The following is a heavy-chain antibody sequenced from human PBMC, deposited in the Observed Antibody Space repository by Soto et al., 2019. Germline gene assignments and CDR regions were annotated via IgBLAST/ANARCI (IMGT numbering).Heavy chain of an antibody. J-gene: IGHJ6*02. CDR2: INGDGASL. CDR3: AREGSLGLDV. CDR1: GFIFSSLW. V-gene: IGHV3-74*03. D-gene: IGHD3-10*01. Sequence: EVRLEEAGGGFVQPGGSLRVSCSGSGFIFSSLWMHWVRQGPGKGLEWVSRINGDGASLAYADSVKGRFSISRDNVKNTLHLQMNSLGADDTAVYFCAREGSLGLDVWGRGTTVTVSS.